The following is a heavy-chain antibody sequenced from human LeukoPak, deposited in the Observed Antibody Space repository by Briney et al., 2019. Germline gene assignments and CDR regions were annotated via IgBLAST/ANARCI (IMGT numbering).Heavy chain of an antibody. CDR2: ISASNGNT. CDR3: ARGRGYSYGYGDY. D-gene: IGHD5-18*01. CDR1: GYTFTGYY. J-gene: IGHJ4*02. Sequence: ASVKVSCKASGYTFTGYYMHWVRQAPGQGLEWMGWISASNGNTNYAEKFQGRVTMTTDTSTSTAYMEVRSLRSDDTAVYYCARGRGYSYGYGDYWGQGTLVTVSS. V-gene: IGHV1-18*04.